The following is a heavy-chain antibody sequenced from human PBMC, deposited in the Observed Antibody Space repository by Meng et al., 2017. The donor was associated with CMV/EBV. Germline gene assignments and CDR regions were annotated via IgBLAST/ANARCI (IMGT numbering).Heavy chain of an antibody. D-gene: IGHD7-27*01. CDR2: IRSKAYGGTT. V-gene: IGHV3-49*04. CDR1: GFTFGDYA. Sequence: GESLKISCTASGFTFGDYAMSWVRQAPGKGLEWVGFIRSKAYGGTTEYAASVKGRFTISRDDSKSIAYLQMNSLRAEDTAVYYCARVQTGDYSYYFDYWGQGTLVTVSS. J-gene: IGHJ4*02. CDR3: ARVQTGDYSYYFDY.